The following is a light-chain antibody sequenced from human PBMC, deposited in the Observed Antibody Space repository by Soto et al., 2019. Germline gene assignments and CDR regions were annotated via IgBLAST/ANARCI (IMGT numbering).Light chain of an antibody. CDR1: QSIVRN. Sequence: IQITQSPSSLSASVGDRVTITCRASQSIVRNLNWYQQKPGKAPELLIYTASNLESGVPSRFSGSGSGTDFALTISSLKPEDSAVYYCQQSHSSPLSFGGGTKV. CDR3: QQSHSSPLS. J-gene: IGKJ4*01. V-gene: IGKV1-39*01. CDR2: TAS.